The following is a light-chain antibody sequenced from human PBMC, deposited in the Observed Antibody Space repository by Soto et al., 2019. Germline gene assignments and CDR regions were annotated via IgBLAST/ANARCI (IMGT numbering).Light chain of an antibody. J-gene: IGKJ5*01. CDR2: DAS. CDR3: QQYENSPIT. Sequence: EIVLTQSPATLSLSPGERATLSCRASQSVFSYLAWYQQKPGQPPRLLIYDASDRATGIPARFTGSGSGTDFTLTISSLEPEDFAVYYCQQYENSPITFGQGTRLEIK. V-gene: IGKV3-11*01. CDR1: QSVFSY.